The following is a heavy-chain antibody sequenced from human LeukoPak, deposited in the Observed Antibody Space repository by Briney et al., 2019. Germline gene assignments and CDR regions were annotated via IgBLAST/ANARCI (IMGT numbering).Heavy chain of an antibody. Sequence: PSETLSLTCTVSGGSISSYYWSWIRQPPAKGLEWIVYNSYNGSTNYNPSLKSRVTISVDTSKNQVSLELGSVTAADTAVYYCARVYGHQHYFDYWGQGTLVTVSS. D-gene: IGHD2/OR15-2a*01. V-gene: IGHV4-59*01. CDR2: NSYNGST. J-gene: IGHJ4*02. CDR3: ARVYGHQHYFDY. CDR1: GGSISSYY.